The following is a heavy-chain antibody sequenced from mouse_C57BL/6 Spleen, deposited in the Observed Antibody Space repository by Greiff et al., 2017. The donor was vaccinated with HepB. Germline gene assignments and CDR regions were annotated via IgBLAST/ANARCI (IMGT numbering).Heavy chain of an antibody. J-gene: IGHJ4*01. CDR1: GYTFTSYW. D-gene: IGHD2-3*01. CDR3: ARGLYDYDAMDY. CDR2: IHPNSGST. V-gene: IGHV1-64*01. Sequence: QVQLQQPGAELVKPGASVKLSCKASGYTFTSYWMHWVKQRPGQGLEWIGMIHPNSGSTNYNEKFKSKATLTVDNSSSTAYMQLSSLTSEDSAVYYCARGLYDYDAMDYWGQGTSVTVSS.